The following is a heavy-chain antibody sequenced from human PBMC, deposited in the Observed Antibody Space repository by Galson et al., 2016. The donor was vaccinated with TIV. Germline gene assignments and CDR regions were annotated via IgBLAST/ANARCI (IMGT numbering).Heavy chain of an antibody. CDR3: ARRGNYMADAFDI. Sequence: SLRLSCAVSRFTFSSYNMNWVRQAPGKGLEWVSSSSSTGNYIYYADSLKGRFTISRDHAKNSLYLQMNSLRAEDTAVYYCARRGNYMADAFDIWGQGTTVTVSS. D-gene: IGHD1-7*01. V-gene: IGHV3-21*01. J-gene: IGHJ3*02. CDR2: SSSTGNYI. CDR1: RFTFSSYN.